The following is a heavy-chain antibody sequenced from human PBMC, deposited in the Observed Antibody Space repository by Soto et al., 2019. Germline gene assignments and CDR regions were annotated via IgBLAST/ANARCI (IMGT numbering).Heavy chain of an antibody. D-gene: IGHD3-16*01. V-gene: IGHV3-23*01. Sequence: GVSRRLSYAASGFIFGNHGMTWVRQAPGRALEWVSTINANAIDTHYADSVKGRFTISRDNSKSTLDLQMNSLRAEDTAIYYCVSWVPAHFDFWGPGTLVTVSS. CDR2: INANAIDT. CDR1: GFIFGNHG. J-gene: IGHJ4*02. CDR3: VSWVPAHFDF.